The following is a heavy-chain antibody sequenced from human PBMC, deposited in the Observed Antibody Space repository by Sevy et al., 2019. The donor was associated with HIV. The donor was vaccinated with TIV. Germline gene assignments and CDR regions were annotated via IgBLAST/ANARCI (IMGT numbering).Heavy chain of an antibody. J-gene: IGHJ4*02. CDR2: INPNSGGT. D-gene: IGHD6-13*01. V-gene: IGHV1-2*06. CDR1: GYTFTGYY. CDR3: SRAKAFSSSYRYDY. Sequence: ASVKVSCKASGYTFTGYYMHWVRQAPGQGLEWMGRINPNSGGTNYAQKFQGRVTMTRDTSSSPAYMELSRLRSDDTAVYYCSRAKAFSSSYRYDYWGQGTLVTVSS.